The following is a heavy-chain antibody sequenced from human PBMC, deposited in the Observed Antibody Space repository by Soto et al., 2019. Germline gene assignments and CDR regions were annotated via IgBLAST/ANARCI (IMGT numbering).Heavy chain of an antibody. V-gene: IGHV1-69*01. D-gene: IGHD6-13*01. CDR3: ASTLSGSSWLRQAYYFDF. J-gene: IGHJ4*02. CDR1: GGTFSSYA. Sequence: QVQLVQSGAEVKKPGSSVKVSCKASGGTFSSYAISWVRQAPGQGLEWMGGIIPVFGTANYAQKIQGRVTITADESMSTAFRELSCVRSEDTAVYCCASTLSGSSWLRQAYYFDFWGQGTLVTVSS. CDR2: IIPVFGTA.